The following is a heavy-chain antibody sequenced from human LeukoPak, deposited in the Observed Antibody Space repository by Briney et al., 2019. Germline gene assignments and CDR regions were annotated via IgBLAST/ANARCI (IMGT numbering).Heavy chain of an antibody. V-gene: IGHV3-7*01. Sequence: PGGSLRLSCAASGFRVSSHWMSWARQAPGKGLEWVANIKQDGSEKYYVASVKGRFTISRDNAQNSLHLQMNSLRAEDTAVYYCARAPRRGVMDVWGTGTTVSVSS. J-gene: IGHJ6*03. CDR1: GFRVSSHW. D-gene: IGHD3-10*01. CDR2: IKQDGSEK. CDR3: ARAPRRGVMDV.